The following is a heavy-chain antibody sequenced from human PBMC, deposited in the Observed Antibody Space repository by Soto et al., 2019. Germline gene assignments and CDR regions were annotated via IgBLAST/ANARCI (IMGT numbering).Heavy chain of an antibody. D-gene: IGHD5-12*01. CDR1: GFTFSSYG. V-gene: IGHV3-30*18. CDR3: AKEPGGGYSGYDLDYYYGMDV. J-gene: IGHJ6*02. CDR2: ISYNGSNK. Sequence: SLRLSCAASGFTFSSYGMHWVRQAPGKGLEWVAVISYNGSNKYYADSVKGRFTISRDNSKNTLYLQMNSLRAEDTAVYYCAKEPGGGYSGYDLDYYYGMDVWGQGTTVTVSS.